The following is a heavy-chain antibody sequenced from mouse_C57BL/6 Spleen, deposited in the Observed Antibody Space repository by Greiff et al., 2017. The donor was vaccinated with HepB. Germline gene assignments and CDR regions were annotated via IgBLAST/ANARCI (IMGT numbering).Heavy chain of an antibody. CDR1: GFTFSSYA. Sequence: EVQRVESGGGLVKPGGSLKLSCAASGFTFSSYAMSWVRQTPEKRLEWVATISDGGSYTYYPDNVKGRFTISRDNAKNNLYLQMSHLKSEDTAMYYCARDRDSNYWYFDVWGTGTTVTVSS. D-gene: IGHD2-5*01. J-gene: IGHJ1*03. CDR2: ISDGGSYT. CDR3: ARDRDSNYWYFDV. V-gene: IGHV5-4*01.